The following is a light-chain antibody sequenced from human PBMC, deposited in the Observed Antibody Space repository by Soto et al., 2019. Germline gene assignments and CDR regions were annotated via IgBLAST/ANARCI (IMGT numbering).Light chain of an antibody. Sequence: QSALTQPASVSGSPGQSITISCTGTSSDVGGYNYVSWYQQHPGKAHKLMIYEVSNRPSGVSNRFSGSKSGNTASLTISGLQAEDEAEYYCNSYTSSTTLAVVFGGGTKLTVL. J-gene: IGLJ2*01. CDR1: SSDVGGYNY. CDR3: NSYTSSTTLAVV. CDR2: EVS. V-gene: IGLV2-14*01.